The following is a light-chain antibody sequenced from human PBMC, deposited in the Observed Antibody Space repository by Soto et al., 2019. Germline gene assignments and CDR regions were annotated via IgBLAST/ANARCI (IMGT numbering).Light chain of an antibody. CDR3: QHYNRYSTWT. CDR1: QTSSSW. V-gene: IGKV1-5*03. CDR2: KAS. Sequence: DIQMTQSPSTLSGSVGDRVTITCRASQTSSSWLAWYQQKPEQAPKPLIDKASTLKSGVPSRFSCSGSGTGFALTISSLQPDDFASYYCQHYNRYSTWTFGQGTKVDIK. J-gene: IGKJ1*01.